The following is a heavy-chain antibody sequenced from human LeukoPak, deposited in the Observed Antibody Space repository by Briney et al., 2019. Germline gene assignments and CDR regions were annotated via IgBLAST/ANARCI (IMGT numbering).Heavy chain of an antibody. D-gene: IGHD3-10*01. V-gene: IGHV4-61*02. CDR2: IYTSGST. J-gene: IGHJ4*02. CDR1: GGSISSATYY. Sequence: PSQTLSLTCTVSGGSISSATYYWSWFRQPAGKELEWIGRIYTSGSTNYNPSLKSRVTMSVDTSKNQFSLKLSSVTAADTAVYYCARVSLVRGAPDYYFDYWGQGTLVTVSS. CDR3: ARVSLVRGAPDYYFDY.